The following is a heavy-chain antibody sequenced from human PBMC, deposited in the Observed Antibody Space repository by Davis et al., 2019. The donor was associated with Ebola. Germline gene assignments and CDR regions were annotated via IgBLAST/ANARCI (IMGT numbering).Heavy chain of an antibody. Sequence: PGGSLRLSCAGSGFTFSSYAMSWVRQAPGKGLEWVSAISGSGGSTYYADSVKGRFTISRDNSKNTLYLQMNSLRAEDTAVYYCAKWLDIVVVPATPSTQYFDYWGQGTLVTVSS. D-gene: IGHD2-2*03. J-gene: IGHJ4*02. V-gene: IGHV3-23*01. CDR1: GFTFSSYA. CDR2: ISGSGGST. CDR3: AKWLDIVVVPATPSTQYFDY.